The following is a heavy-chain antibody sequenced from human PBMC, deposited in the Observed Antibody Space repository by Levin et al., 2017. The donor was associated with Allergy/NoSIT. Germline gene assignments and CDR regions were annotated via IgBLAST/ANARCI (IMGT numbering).Heavy chain of an antibody. V-gene: IGHV3-23*01. CDR1: GFTFSNYA. D-gene: IGHD4-23*01. CDR3: AKGTVVTPTGGLLRGYYYAGMDV. Sequence: GGSLRLSCAASGFTFSNYAMSWVRQAPGKGLEWVSAISGTGGSTYYADSVKGRFTISRDNSKNTLDLQMNSPRAEDTAVYYCAKGTVVTPTGGLLRGYYYAGMDVWGQGTTVTVSS. CDR2: ISGTGGST. J-gene: IGHJ6*02.